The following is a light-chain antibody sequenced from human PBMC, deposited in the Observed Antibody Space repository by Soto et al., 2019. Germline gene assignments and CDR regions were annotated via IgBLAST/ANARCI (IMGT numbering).Light chain of an antibody. CDR1: QSISTY. Sequence: ERVMTQSPATLSVSPGERATLSCRASQSISTYLAWYQHKPGQAPRLLIFGASIRATGIPARFSGTGSGTEFTLTISSLQSEDFAVYYCQEYNNWPPFMYTFGQGTRLEIK. CDR2: GAS. V-gene: IGKV3-15*01. CDR3: QEYNNWPPFMYT. J-gene: IGKJ5*01.